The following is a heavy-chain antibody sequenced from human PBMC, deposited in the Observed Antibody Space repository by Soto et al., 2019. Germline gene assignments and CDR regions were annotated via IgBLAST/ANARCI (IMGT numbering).Heavy chain of an antibody. CDR3: ARGMTTVTTFDY. V-gene: IGHV4-30-2*01. J-gene: IGHJ4*02. Sequence: SETLSLTCAVSGGSISSGGYSCNWIRQPPGKGLEWIGYIYHSGSTYYNPSLKSRVTISVDRSKNQLSLKLSSVTAADTAVYYCARGMTTVTTFDYWGQGTLVTVSS. D-gene: IGHD4-17*01. CDR1: GGSISSGGYS. CDR2: IYHSGST.